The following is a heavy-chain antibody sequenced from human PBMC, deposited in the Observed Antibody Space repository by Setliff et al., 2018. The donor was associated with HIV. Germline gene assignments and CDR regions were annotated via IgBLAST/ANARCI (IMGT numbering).Heavy chain of an antibody. CDR3: ATSSRIYYYSYMDV. J-gene: IGHJ6*03. D-gene: IGHD2-2*01. CDR2: INPNSGGT. Sequence: ASVKVSCKASGYTFTGYYMHWVRQAPGQGLEWMGWINPNSGGTNYAQKLQGRVTMTTDTSTSTAYMELRSLRSDDTAVYYCATSSRIYYYSYMDVWGKGTTVTVSS. V-gene: IGHV1-2*02. CDR1: GYTFTGYY.